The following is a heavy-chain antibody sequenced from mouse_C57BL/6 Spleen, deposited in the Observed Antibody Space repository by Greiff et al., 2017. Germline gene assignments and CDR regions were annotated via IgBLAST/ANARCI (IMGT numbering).Heavy chain of an antibody. CDR2: IDPEDGDT. CDR1: GFNIKDYY. D-gene: IGHD2-1*01. V-gene: IGHV14-1*01. Sequence: EVKLMESGAELVRPGASVKLSCTASGFNIKDYYMHWVKQRPEQGLEWIGRIDPEDGDTEYAPKFQGKATMTADTSSNTAYLQLSSLTSEDTAVYYCTSYGNFAWFAYWGQGTLVTVSA. J-gene: IGHJ3*01. CDR3: TSYGNFAWFAY.